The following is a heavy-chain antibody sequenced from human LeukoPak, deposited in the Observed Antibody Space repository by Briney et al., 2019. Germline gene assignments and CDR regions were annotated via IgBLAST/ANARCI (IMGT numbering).Heavy chain of an antibody. D-gene: IGHD3-10*01. J-gene: IGHJ3*02. CDR2: INAGNGNT. V-gene: IGHV1-3*01. Sequence: ASVKVSCKASGYTFTSYAMHWVRQAPGQRLEWMGWINAGNGNTKYSQKFQGRVTITADKSTSTAYMELSSLRSEDTAVYYCARDGGITMVRGRTKGAFDIWGQGTMVTVSS. CDR1: GYTFTSYA. CDR3: ARDGGITMVRGRTKGAFDI.